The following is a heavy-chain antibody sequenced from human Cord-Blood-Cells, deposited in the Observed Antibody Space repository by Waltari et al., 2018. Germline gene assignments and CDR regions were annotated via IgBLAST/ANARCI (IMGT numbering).Heavy chain of an antibody. D-gene: IGHD4-17*01. CDR3: ARHGMTTVTTVDY. Sequence: QVQLQESGPGLVKPSETLSLTCTVSGGSISSYYWSWIRQPPGKGLEWIGYIYYSGSTYYNPSLKSRVTISVDTSKNQFSLKLSSVTAADTAVYYCARHGMTTVTTVDYWGQGTLVTVSS. CDR1: GGSISSYY. V-gene: IGHV4-59*08. CDR2: IYYSGST. J-gene: IGHJ4*02.